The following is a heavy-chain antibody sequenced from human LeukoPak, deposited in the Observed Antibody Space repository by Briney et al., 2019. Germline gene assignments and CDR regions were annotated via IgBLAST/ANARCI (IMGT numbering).Heavy chain of an antibody. D-gene: IGHD6-19*01. CDR1: GYTSTSYY. CDR3: ARAGGGKIAVAQFDY. Sequence: ASVKVSCKASGYTSTSYYMHWVRQAPGQGIEWMGIINPSGGSTSYAQKFQGRVTMTRDTSTSTVYMELSSLRSEDTAVYYCARAGGGKIAVAQFDYWGQGTLVAVSS. CDR2: INPSGGST. V-gene: IGHV1-46*01. J-gene: IGHJ4*02.